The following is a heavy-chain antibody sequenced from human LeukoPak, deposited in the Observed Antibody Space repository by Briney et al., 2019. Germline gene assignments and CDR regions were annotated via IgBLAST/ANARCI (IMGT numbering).Heavy chain of an antibody. J-gene: IGHJ4*02. D-gene: IGHD5-24*01. Sequence: SETLSLTCTVSGGSISSYYWSWIRQPPGKGLERIGYIYYSGSTNYNPSLKSRVTISVDTSKNQFSLKLSSVTAADTAVYYCARGRDGYTIDYWGQGTLVTVSS. CDR2: IYYSGST. CDR3: ARGRDGYTIDY. CDR1: GGSISSYY. V-gene: IGHV4-59*01.